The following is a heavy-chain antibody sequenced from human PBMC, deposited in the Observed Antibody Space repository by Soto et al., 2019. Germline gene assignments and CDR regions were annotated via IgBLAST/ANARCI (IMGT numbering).Heavy chain of an antibody. CDR3: ARGKNWFDR. Sequence: QVQLQESGPGLVEPSETLSLTCSVSGASITSAYWNWIRQPPGKGLEWVGYIYYIGSTNYNPSLKSRVTMSLDTSNNQLSLDLRFVTAADTAVYYCARGKNWFDRWGQGTLVTVSS. J-gene: IGHJ5*02. CDR1: GASITSAY. CDR2: IYYIGST. V-gene: IGHV4-59*12.